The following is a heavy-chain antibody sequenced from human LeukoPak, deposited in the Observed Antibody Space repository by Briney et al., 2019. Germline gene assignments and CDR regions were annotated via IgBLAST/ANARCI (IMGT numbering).Heavy chain of an antibody. CDR2: IYYSGTT. V-gene: IGHV4-61*01. D-gene: IGHD4-17*01. CDR1: GGSVSSATYY. CDR3: ARGRTTVTIYYGMDV. Sequence: PSETLSLTCTVSGGSVSSATYYWSWIRQPPGKGLEWMGSIYYSGTTTYSPSLKSRVTISVDTSQNQFSLRLNSVTAADAAVYYCARGRTTVTIYYGMDVWGQGTTVTVSS. J-gene: IGHJ6*02.